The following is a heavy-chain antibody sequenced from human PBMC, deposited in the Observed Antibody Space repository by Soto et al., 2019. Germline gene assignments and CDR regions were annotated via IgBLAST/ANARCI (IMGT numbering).Heavy chain of an antibody. D-gene: IGHD3-22*01. CDR2: ISYSGTT. Sequence: SETITLTFTVSGCSMTSYYWSWIRPPPGKGLEWIGYISYSGTTHYNPSLKSRVTMSVDTSKNQFSLKLSSVTAADTAVYYCARETYYYESGAYYYGLDIWGQGTMVTVS. V-gene: IGHV4-59*01. CDR1: GCSMTSYY. CDR3: ARETYYYESGAYYYGLDI. J-gene: IGHJ3*02.